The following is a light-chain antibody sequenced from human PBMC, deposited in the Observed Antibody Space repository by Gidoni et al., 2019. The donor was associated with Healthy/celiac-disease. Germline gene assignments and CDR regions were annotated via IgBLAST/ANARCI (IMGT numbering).Light chain of an antibody. CDR2: KAS. CDR3: QQYNSYSRT. CDR1: QSISSW. Sequence: DIQMTQSPSTLSASVGDRVTITCRASQSISSWLAWYQQKPGKAPKLLIYKASSLESGVPSRFSGRGSGTEFTLTIRSLQPDDFATYYCQQYNSYSRTLGQGTKVEIK. J-gene: IGKJ1*01. V-gene: IGKV1-5*03.